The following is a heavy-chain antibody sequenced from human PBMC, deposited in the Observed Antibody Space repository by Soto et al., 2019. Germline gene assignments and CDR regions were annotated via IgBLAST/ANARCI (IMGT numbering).Heavy chain of an antibody. V-gene: IGHV1-69*13. CDR1: GGTFSSYA. J-gene: IGHJ6*02. Sequence: ASVKVSCKASGGTFSSYAISWVRQAPGQGLEWMGEIIPIFGTANYAQKFQGRVTITADESTSTAYMELSSLRSEDTAVYYCARDQLLANYYYYGMDVWGQGTTVTVSS. CDR2: IIPIFGTA. D-gene: IGHD2-2*01. CDR3: ARDQLLANYYYYGMDV.